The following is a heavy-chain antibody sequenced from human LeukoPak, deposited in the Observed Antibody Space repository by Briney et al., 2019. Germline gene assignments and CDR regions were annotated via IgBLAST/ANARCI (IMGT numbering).Heavy chain of an antibody. CDR3: ARMGYYYDSSGYWEYFQH. CDR1: GGSFSGYY. Sequence: SETLSLTCAVYGGSFSGYYWSWIRQPPGKGLEWIGEINHSGSTNYNPSLKSRVTMSVDTSKNQFSLKLSSVTAADTAVYYCARMGYYYDSSGYWEYFQHWGQGTLVTVSS. CDR2: INHSGST. V-gene: IGHV4-34*01. J-gene: IGHJ1*01. D-gene: IGHD3-22*01.